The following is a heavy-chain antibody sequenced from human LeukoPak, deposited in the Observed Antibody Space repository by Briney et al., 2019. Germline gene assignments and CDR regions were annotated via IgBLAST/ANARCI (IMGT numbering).Heavy chain of an antibody. CDR1: VFPFSFFA. Sequence: GGSLRLSCEASVFPFSFFAMSWLRQAPGKGLEWVSTINANSGSRSYAASVRGRFTISRDNAKNTLYLQLNTLRADDAAVYYCARPISGGLAVTADWFAPWGQGTLVVVSS. J-gene: IGHJ5*01. CDR2: INANSGSR. V-gene: IGHV3-23*01. CDR3: ARPISGGLAVTADWFAP. D-gene: IGHD6-19*01.